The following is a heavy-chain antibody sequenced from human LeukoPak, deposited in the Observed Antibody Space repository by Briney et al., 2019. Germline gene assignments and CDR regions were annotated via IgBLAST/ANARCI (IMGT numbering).Heavy chain of an antibody. V-gene: IGHV3-48*01. D-gene: IGHD3-22*01. CDR1: GFTFSSNY. J-gene: IGHJ4*02. Sequence: PGGSLRLSCAASGFTFSSNYMNWVRQAPGKGLEWVSYISSSSSTIYYADSVKGRFTISRDNAKNSLYLQMNSLRAEDTAVYYCARGAYYYEDWGQGTLVTVSS. CDR2: ISSSSSTI. CDR3: ARGAYYYED.